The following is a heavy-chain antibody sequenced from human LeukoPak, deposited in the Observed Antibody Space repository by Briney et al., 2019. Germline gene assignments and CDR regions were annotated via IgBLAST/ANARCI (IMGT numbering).Heavy chain of an antibody. CDR3: ARDSGGGYSGYDWAGDFDI. D-gene: IGHD5-12*01. CDR1: GYTFTGYY. CDR2: INPNSGGT. Sequence: ASVKVSCKASGYTFTGYYMHWVRQAPGQGLEWMGWINPNSGGTNYAQKFQGWVTMTRDTSISTAYMELNRLRSDDTAVYYCARDSGGGYSGYDWAGDFDIWGQGTMVTVSS. V-gene: IGHV1-2*04. J-gene: IGHJ3*02.